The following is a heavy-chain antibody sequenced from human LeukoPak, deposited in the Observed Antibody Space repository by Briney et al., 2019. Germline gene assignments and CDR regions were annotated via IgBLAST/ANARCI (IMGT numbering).Heavy chain of an antibody. CDR2: INPSGGRT. Sequence: ASVKVSCKASGYTFTNYYIHWVRQAPGQGLEWMGMINPSGGRTTYAKKFQGRVTMTRDTSTNTVYTELSSLTSDDTAVYYCARESLSGSYLGYWGQGTLVTVSS. CDR1: GYTFTNYY. CDR3: ARESLSGSYLGY. J-gene: IGHJ4*02. D-gene: IGHD1-26*01. V-gene: IGHV1-46*01.